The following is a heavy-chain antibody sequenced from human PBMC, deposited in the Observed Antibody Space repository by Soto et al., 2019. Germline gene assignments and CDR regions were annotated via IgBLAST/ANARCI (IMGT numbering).Heavy chain of an antibody. CDR3: AKAAWGSVNYYYYGMDV. CDR1: GFTFSSYG. Sequence: QVQLVESGGGVVQPGRSLRLSCAASGFTFSSYGMHWVRQAPGKGLEWVAVISYDGSNKYYADSVKGRFTISRDNSKNTLYLQMNSLRAEDTAVYYCAKAAWGSVNYYYYGMDVWGQGTTVTVSS. D-gene: IGHD7-27*01. J-gene: IGHJ6*02. CDR2: ISYDGSNK. V-gene: IGHV3-30*18.